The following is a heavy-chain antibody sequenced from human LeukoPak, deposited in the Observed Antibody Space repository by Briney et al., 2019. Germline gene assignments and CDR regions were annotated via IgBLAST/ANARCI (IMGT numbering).Heavy chain of an antibody. J-gene: IGHJ4*02. Sequence: PSETLSLTCTVSGGSISSSNYYWGWIRQPPGKGLEWIVNMYYSGSTYYNPSLKSRVTISVDTSKNQFSLKLSSVTAADTAVYYCARAKYYDYVWGSYRLFFDYWGQGTLVTVSS. D-gene: IGHD3-16*02. CDR3: ARAKYYDYVWGSYRLFFDY. V-gene: IGHV4-39*01. CDR2: MYYSGST. CDR1: GGSISSSNYY.